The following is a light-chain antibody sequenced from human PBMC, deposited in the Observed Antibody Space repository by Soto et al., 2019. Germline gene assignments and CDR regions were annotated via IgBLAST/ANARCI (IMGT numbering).Light chain of an antibody. CDR1: QSISSW. V-gene: IGKV1-5*01. CDR2: DAS. CDR3: QQYNSYSPT. J-gene: IGKJ1*01. Sequence: DIQMTQSPSTLSASVGDRDTITCRASQSISSWLAWYQQKPGKAPKLLIYDASSLESGVQSRFSGSGSGTEFTLTISSLQPDDFATYYCQQYNSYSPTFGQGTKVEIK.